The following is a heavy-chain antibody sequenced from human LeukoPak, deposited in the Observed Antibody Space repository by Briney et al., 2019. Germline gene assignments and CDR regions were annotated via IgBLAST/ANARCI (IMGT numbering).Heavy chain of an antibody. Sequence: QPGRSLRLSCAASGFTFSTYWMHWVRHAPGKGLVWVSRISSDGSITGYADSVKGRFTISRDNAKNTLYLQMNSLRAEDTAVYYCARHLNYYLDYWGQGTLVTVSS. CDR3: ARHLNYYLDY. J-gene: IGHJ4*02. V-gene: IGHV3-74*01. D-gene: IGHD3-10*01. CDR2: ISSDGSIT. CDR1: GFTFSTYW.